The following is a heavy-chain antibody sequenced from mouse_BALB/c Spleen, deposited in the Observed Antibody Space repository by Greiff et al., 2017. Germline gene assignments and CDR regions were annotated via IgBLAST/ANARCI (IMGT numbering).Heavy chain of an antibody. CDR2: IWAGGST. CDR1: GFSLTSYG. V-gene: IGHV2-9*02. Sequence: VQLQESGPGLVAPSQSLSITCTVSGFSLTSYGVHWVRQPPGKGLEWLGVIWAGGSTNYNSALMSRLSISKDNSKSQVFLKMNSLQTDDTAMYYCARDRDYYRYGGYAMDYWGQGTSVTVSS. CDR3: ARDRDYYRYGGYAMDY. J-gene: IGHJ4*01. D-gene: IGHD2-14*01.